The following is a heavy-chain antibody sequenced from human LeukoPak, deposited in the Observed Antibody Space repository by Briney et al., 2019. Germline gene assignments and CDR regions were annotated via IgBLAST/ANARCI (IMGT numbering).Heavy chain of an antibody. Sequence: ASVKVSCKTSGYTFIDYYMHWVRQAPGQGLEWMGWINPNSGGTNYAQKFQGRVTMTRDTSISTAYMELSRLRSDDTAVYYCARGGARGWPHANSVQNFDYWGQGTLVTVSS. V-gene: IGHV1-2*02. CDR2: INPNSGGT. D-gene: IGHD5/OR15-5a*01. CDR1: GYTFIDYY. J-gene: IGHJ4*02. CDR3: ARGGARGWPHANSVQNFDY.